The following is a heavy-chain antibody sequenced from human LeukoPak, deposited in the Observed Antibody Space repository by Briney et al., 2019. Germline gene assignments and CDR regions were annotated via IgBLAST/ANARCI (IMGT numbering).Heavy chain of an antibody. Sequence: PGGSLRLSCAASGFTFSTYSMNWVRQAPGRGLEWDSYISSSSDTIYYGDSVKGRFTISRDNSKNTLYLQMNSLRAEDTAVYYCALPPLRLSYLDVWGKGTTVTVSS. CDR1: GFTFSTYS. CDR2: ISSSSDTI. V-gene: IGHV3-48*01. J-gene: IGHJ6*03. D-gene: IGHD3-3*01. CDR3: ALPPLRLSYLDV.